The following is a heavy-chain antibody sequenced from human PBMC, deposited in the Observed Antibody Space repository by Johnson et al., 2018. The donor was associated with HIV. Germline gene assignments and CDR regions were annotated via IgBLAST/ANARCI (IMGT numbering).Heavy chain of an antibody. CDR1: GFTFDDYA. V-gene: IGHV3-9*01. Sequence: VQLVESGGGLVQPGRSLRLSCAASGFTFDDYAMHWVRQAPGKGLVWVSGISWNSGSIGYADSVKGRFTISRDNAKNSLYLQMNSLRAEDTALYYCAKDRSFDIWGQGTMVTVSS. CDR3: AKDRSFDI. J-gene: IGHJ3*02. CDR2: ISWNSGSI.